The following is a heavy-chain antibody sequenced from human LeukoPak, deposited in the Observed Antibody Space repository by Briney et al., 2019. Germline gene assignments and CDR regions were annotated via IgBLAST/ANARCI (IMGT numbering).Heavy chain of an antibody. CDR1: GETVSNNSAA. Sequence: SQTLPLTCAISGETVSNNSAAWNWIRQSPSRGLEWLGRTYYRSKWYNDYAVSVKSRITINPDTSKNQFSLQLNYVTPEDTAVYYCARGRSWGESGFDYWGQGTLVTVSS. J-gene: IGHJ4*02. CDR3: ARGRSWGESGFDY. D-gene: IGHD6-13*01. CDR2: TYYRSKWYN. V-gene: IGHV6-1*01.